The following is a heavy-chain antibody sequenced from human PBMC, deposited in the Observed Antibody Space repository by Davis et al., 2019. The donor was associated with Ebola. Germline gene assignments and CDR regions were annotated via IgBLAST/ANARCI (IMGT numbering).Heavy chain of an antibody. CDR3: ARHPPVNIVLMVYARWDYYYGMDV. CDR2: INPNSGGT. J-gene: IGHJ6*02. V-gene: IGHV1-2*04. D-gene: IGHD2-8*01. Sequence: ASVKVSCKASGYTFTGYYMHWVRQAPGQGLEWMGWINPNSGGTNYAQKFQGWVTMTRDTSISTAYMELSSLRSEDTAVYYCARHPPVNIVLMVYARWDYYYGMDVWGQGTTVTVSS. CDR1: GYTFTGYY.